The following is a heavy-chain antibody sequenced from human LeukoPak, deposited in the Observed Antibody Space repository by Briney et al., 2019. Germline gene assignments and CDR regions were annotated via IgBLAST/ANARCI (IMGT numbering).Heavy chain of an antibody. D-gene: IGHD3-10*01. CDR1: GFTFSTYW. CDR3: ARGGDLWFGELIDY. J-gene: IGHJ4*02. Sequence: GGSLRLSCAASGFTFSTYWMHWVRQAPGKGLVWVSRINSDGSSTTYAGSVKGRFTISRDNAKNSLYLQMNSLRAEDTAVYYCARGGDLWFGELIDYWGQGTLVTVSS. V-gene: IGHV3-74*01. CDR2: INSDGSST.